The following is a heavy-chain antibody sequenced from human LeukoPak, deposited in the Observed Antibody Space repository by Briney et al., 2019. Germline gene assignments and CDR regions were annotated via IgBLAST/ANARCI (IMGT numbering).Heavy chain of an antibody. CDR2: ISNNGGYT. CDR3: AKQLGYCSDGSCYFPY. Sequence: RAGGSLRLSCAASGFTFSSSAMSWVRQAPGKGLEWVSAISNNGGYTYYADSVQGRFTISRDNSKSTLCLQMNSLRAEDTAVYYCAKQLGYCSDGSCYFPYWGQGTLVTVSS. D-gene: IGHD2-15*01. J-gene: IGHJ4*02. V-gene: IGHV3-23*01. CDR1: GFTFSSSA.